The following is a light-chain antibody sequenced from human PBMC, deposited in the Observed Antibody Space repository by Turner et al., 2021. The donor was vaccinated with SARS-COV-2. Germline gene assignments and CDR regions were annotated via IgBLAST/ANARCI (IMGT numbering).Light chain of an antibody. CDR1: QSVLYSSNNKNY. Sequence: DIVMTQSPDSLAVSLGERATINCKSSQSVLYSSNNKNYLAWYQQKPGQPPKLLIYWASTRESGVPDLFSGIVSGTDFTLTIISLQAEDVAVYYCQQYYSSITFGQGTRLEIK. CDR3: QQYYSSIT. J-gene: IGKJ5*01. V-gene: IGKV4-1*01. CDR2: WAS.